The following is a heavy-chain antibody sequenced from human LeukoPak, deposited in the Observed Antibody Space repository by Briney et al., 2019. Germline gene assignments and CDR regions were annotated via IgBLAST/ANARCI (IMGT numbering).Heavy chain of an antibody. J-gene: IGHJ5*02. Sequence: PSETLSLTCTVSGDSISRYYWSWIRQPAGKGLEWIGRIYNGGIITYNPSLKSRVTMSIDTSNNQFSLRLRFVAAADTAVYYCARDSGTTGEVKFDPWGQGTLVTVSS. CDR1: GDSISRYY. V-gene: IGHV4-4*07. D-gene: IGHD3-10*01. CDR2: IYNGGII. CDR3: ARDSGTTGEVKFDP.